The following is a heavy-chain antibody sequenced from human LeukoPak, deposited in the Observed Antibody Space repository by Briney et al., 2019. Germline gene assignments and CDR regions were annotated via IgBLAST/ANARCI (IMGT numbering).Heavy chain of an antibody. CDR3: ARDGAYGSGSLGAFDI. CDR1: GYTFSNFL. CDR2: INTNTGNP. J-gene: IGHJ3*02. V-gene: IGHV7-4-1*02. D-gene: IGHD3-10*01. Sequence: ASVKVSCKAVGYTFSNFLMSWVRQAPGQGPEWMGWINTNTGNPTYAQGFTGRFVFSLDTSVSTAYLQISSLKAEDTAVYYCARDGAYGSGSLGAFDIWGQGTMVTVSS.